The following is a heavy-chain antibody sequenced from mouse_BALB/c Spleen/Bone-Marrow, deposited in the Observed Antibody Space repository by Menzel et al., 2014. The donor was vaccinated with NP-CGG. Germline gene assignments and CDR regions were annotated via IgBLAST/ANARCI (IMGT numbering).Heavy chain of an antibody. D-gene: IGHD1-1*01. CDR1: GYTFTSYY. CDR2: IYPGNVNT. Sequence: VKLMDSGPELVKPGASVKISCKASGYTFTSYYIHWVKQRPGQGLEWIGWIYPGNVNTKHNEKFKGKATLTADKSSSTAYMQLSSLASEDSAVYFCARFYYGSSYAMDYWGQGTSVTVSS. V-gene: IGHV1S56*01. CDR3: ARFYYGSSYAMDY. J-gene: IGHJ4*01.